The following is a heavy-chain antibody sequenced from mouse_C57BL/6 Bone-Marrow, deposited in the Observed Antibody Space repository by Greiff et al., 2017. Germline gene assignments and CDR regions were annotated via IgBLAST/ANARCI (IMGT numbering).Heavy chain of an antibody. CDR2: ISSGGSYT. V-gene: IGHV5-6*01. CDR3: ARGDSNYGGLAY. Sequence: EVQLVESGGDLVKPGGSLKLSCAASGFTFSSYGMSWVRQTPDKRLEWVATISSGGSYTYYPDSVKGRFTISRDNAKNTLYLQMSSLKSEDTAMYYCARGDSNYGGLAYWGQGTLVTVSA. J-gene: IGHJ3*01. D-gene: IGHD2-5*01. CDR1: GFTFSSYG.